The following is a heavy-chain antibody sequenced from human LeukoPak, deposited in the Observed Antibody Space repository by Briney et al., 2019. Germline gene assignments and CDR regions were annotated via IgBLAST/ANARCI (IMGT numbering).Heavy chain of an antibody. CDR1: GFTFRNYY. D-gene: IGHD6-19*01. Sequence: GGSLRLSCAASGFTFRNYYMDWVRQAPGKGLEWVACISNGGTIIYYAESVKGRFTISRDNAKNSLYLQMNSLRAEDTALYYCARDLAVAGGDLAYWGQGTLVTVSS. CDR3: ARDLAVAGGDLAY. V-gene: IGHV3-11*01. J-gene: IGHJ4*02. CDR2: ISNGGTII.